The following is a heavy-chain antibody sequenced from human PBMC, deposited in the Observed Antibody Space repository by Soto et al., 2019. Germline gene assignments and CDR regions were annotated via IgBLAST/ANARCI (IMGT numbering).Heavy chain of an antibody. Sequence: QITLKESGPTLVKPTQTLTLTCTFSGFSLSTSGVGVVWLRQPPGKALEWLALVYWDDDKRYSPSLKSRLTTTQDTSKNQVVLTTNNMDHVDTATYYCAHSSSRWPLGYWGQGALVTVSS. V-gene: IGHV2-5*02. CDR1: GFSLSTSGVG. CDR2: VYWDDDK. D-gene: IGHD4-17*01. CDR3: AHSSSRWPLGY. J-gene: IGHJ4*02.